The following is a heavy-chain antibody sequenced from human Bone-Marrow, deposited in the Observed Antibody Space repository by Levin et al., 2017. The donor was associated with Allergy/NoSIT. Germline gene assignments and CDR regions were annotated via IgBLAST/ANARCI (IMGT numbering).Heavy chain of an antibody. CDR1: GFSLNTSGMC. J-gene: IGHJ4*02. D-gene: IGHD1-7*01. CDR2: IDWDDDK. V-gene: IGHV2-70*11. Sequence: SGPTLVKPTQTLTLTCTFSGFSLNTSGMCMSWIRQPPGKALEWLARIDWDDDKYYNPSLRTRLSISKDTSKNQVVLTMTSMDPADTATYSCARTVVSNWNYDYWGQGTLVTVSS. CDR3: ARTVVSNWNYDY.